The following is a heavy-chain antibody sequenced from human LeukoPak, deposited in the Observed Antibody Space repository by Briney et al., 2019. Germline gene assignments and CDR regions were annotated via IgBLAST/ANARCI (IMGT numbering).Heavy chain of an antibody. V-gene: IGHV4-59*02. CDR2: IYSSGTT. CDR1: GGSAHPSF. Sequence: SETLSLACVFSGGSAHPSFWTWVPQPPGEGLEWIGRIYSSGTTDYSPSLKSRLTIAIDTSKNQFSLRLASVTAADTAVYYCGRRPAVDGPIDNWGQGILVAVSS. CDR3: GRRPAVDGPIDN. D-gene: IGHD3/OR15-3a*01. J-gene: IGHJ4*02.